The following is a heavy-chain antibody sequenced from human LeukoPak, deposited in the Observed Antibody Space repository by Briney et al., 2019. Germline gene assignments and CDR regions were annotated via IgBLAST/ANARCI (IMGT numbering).Heavy chain of an antibody. V-gene: IGHV3-48*03. CDR1: GFTFSSYE. J-gene: IGHJ4*02. D-gene: IGHD6-13*01. CDR2: ISSSGSTI. Sequence: GGSLRLSCAASGFTFSSYEMNWVRQAPGKGLEWVSYISSSGSTIYCADSVKGRFTISRDNAKNSLYLQMNSLRAEDTAVYYCARDGVLAAETGGFDYWGQGTLVTVSS. CDR3: ARDGVLAAETGGFDY.